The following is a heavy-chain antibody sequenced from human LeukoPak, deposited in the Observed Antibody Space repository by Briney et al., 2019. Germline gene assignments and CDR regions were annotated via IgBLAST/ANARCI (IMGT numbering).Heavy chain of an antibody. CDR2: INHSGST. J-gene: IGHJ4*02. CDR1: GGSFSGYY. Sequence: SETLSLTCAVYGGSFSGYYWSWIRQPPGKGLEWIGEINHSGSTNYNPSLKSRVTISVDTSKNQFSLKLSSVTAADTAVYYCAREQRGRYDFWSGYYYFDYWGQGTLVTASS. V-gene: IGHV4-34*01. D-gene: IGHD3-3*01. CDR3: AREQRGRYDFWSGYYYFDY.